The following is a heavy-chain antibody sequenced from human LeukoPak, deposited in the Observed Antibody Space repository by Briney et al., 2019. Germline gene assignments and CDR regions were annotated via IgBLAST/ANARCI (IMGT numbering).Heavy chain of an antibody. Sequence: SETLSLTCAVSGGPISSSNWWSWVRQPPGKGLEWIGEIYHSGSTNYNPSLKSRVTISVDKSKNQFSLKLSSVTAADTAVYYCARVLRYFDWSIDYWGQGTLVTVSS. V-gene: IGHV4-4*02. D-gene: IGHD3-9*01. J-gene: IGHJ4*02. CDR2: IYHSGST. CDR1: GGPISSSNW. CDR3: ARVLRYFDWSIDY.